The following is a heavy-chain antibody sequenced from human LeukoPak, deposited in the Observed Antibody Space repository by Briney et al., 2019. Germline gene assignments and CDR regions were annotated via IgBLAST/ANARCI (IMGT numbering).Heavy chain of an antibody. CDR3: ATESDPHDYGDFI. D-gene: IGHD4-17*01. Sequence: ASVKVSCKVSGYTFTGYYMHWVRQAPGQGLEWMGWINPNSGGTNYAQKFQGRVTMTRDTPISTAYMELSRLRSDDTAVYYCATESDPHDYGDFIWGQGTLVTVSS. J-gene: IGHJ4*02. CDR1: GYTFTGYY. V-gene: IGHV1-2*02. CDR2: INPNSGGT.